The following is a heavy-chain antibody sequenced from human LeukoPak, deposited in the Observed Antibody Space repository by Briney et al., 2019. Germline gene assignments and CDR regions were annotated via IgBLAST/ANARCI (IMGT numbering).Heavy chain of an antibody. CDR2: ISGSGSST. V-gene: IGHV3-23*01. Sequence: GGSLRLSCAASGFTFSSYAMSWVRQVPGKGLEWVSAISGSGSSTYYADSVKGRFTISRDNSKNTLYLQMNSLRAEDTAVYYCARDAQSYCSSTSCYTRLEMATITISYYFDYWGQGTLVTVSS. J-gene: IGHJ4*02. CDR1: GFTFSSYA. D-gene: IGHD2-2*02. CDR3: ARDAQSYCSSTSCYTRLEMATITISYYFDY.